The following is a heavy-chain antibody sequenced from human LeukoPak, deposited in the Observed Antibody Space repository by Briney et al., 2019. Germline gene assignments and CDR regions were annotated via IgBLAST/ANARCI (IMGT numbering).Heavy chain of an antibody. CDR1: GGSISSYY. Sequence: TSETLSLTCTVSGGSISSYYWSWIRQPAGKGLEWIGRIYTSGSTNYNPSLRSRVTMSVDTSKNQFSLKLSSVTAADTAVYYCARDGYSGSYPDYWGQGTLVTVSS. CDR2: IYTSGST. D-gene: IGHD1-26*01. V-gene: IGHV4-4*07. J-gene: IGHJ4*02. CDR3: ARDGYSGSYPDY.